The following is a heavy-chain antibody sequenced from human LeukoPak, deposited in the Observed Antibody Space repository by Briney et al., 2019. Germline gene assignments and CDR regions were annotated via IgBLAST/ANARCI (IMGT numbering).Heavy chain of an antibody. CDR1: GYIFTSNW. CDR3: ATPAYGDDGAYYFDY. CDR2: IFPGDSDT. J-gene: IGHJ4*02. D-gene: IGHD4-17*01. Sequence: GESLKISCKGSGYIFTSNWIGWVRQMPGKGLEWMGLIFPGDSDTRYSPSFQGQVTISADKSISTAYLQWSSLKASDTAMYYCATPAYGDDGAYYFDYWGQGTLVTVSS. V-gene: IGHV5-51*01.